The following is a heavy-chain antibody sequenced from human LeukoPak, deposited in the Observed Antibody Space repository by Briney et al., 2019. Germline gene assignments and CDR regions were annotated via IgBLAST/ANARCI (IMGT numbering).Heavy chain of an antibody. CDR1: GFNFSSYE. D-gene: IGHD1-26*01. J-gene: IGHJ4*02. CDR2: ISNTGTTI. CDR3: ARGGAADY. V-gene: IGHV3-48*03. Sequence: PGGSLRLSCAASGFNFSSYEMNWVRQAPGKGLEWVSYISNTGTTIYYADSVKGRFTISRDNAKNSLYLQMNSLRAEDTAAYYCARGGAADYWGQGTLVTVSS.